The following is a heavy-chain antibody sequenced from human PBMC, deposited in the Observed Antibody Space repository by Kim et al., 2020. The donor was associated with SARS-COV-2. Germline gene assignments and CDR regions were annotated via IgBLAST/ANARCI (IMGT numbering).Heavy chain of an antibody. J-gene: IGHJ4*02. CDR1: GGTFSSYA. CDR3: ASCIYDFWSGYFLYYFDY. V-gene: IGHV1-69*13. D-gene: IGHD3-3*01. CDR2: IIPIFGTA. Sequence: SVKVSCKASGGTFSSYAISWVRQAPGQGLEWMGGIIPIFGTANYAQKFQGRVTITADESTSTADMELSSLRSEDTAVYYCASCIYDFWSGYFLYYFDYWGQGTLVTVSS.